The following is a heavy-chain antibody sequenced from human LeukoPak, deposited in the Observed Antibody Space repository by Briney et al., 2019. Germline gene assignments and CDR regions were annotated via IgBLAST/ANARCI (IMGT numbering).Heavy chain of an antibody. CDR2: INHSGRT. CDR1: GGSFSTYS. V-gene: IGHV4-34*01. Sequence: SETLSLTCAVYGGSFSTYSWSWIRQPPGKGLEWIGEINHSGRTNYNPSLKSRVTISVDTSKNQFSLRLSSVTAADTALYFCARDVAGASTNWFDPWGQGTLVTVSS. CDR3: ARDVAGASTNWFDP. J-gene: IGHJ5*02. D-gene: IGHD2/OR15-2a*01.